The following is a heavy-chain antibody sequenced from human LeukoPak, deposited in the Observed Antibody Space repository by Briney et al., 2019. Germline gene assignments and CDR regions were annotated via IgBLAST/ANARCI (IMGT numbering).Heavy chain of an antibody. CDR2: IYYSGST. J-gene: IGHJ6*03. CDR3: ARLAVADTYYYYYMDV. D-gene: IGHD6-19*01. CDR1: GGSISSSTYY. Sequence: SETLSLTCTVSGGSISSSTYYWGWIRQPPGKGLEWIGNIYYSGSTYYNPSLKSRVTISVDTSKNQFSLKLSSVTAADTAVYYCARLAVADTYYYYYMDVWGKGTTVTISS. V-gene: IGHV4-39*07.